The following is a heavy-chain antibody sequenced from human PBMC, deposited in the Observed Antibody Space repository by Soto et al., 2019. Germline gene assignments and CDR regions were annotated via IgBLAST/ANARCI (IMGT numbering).Heavy chain of an antibody. J-gene: IGHJ6*02. CDR3: AAGENYGSDHYYYYGMDV. CDR1: GYTFSSYA. D-gene: IGHD5-12*01. V-gene: IGHV1-3*01. CDR2: INAGNGNT. Sequence: ASVKVSCKASGYTFSSYAMHWVRQAPGQRLEWMGWINAGNGNTKYSQKFQERVTITRDMSTSTAYMELSSLRSEDTAVYYCAAGENYGSDHYYYYGMDVWGQGTTVTVSS.